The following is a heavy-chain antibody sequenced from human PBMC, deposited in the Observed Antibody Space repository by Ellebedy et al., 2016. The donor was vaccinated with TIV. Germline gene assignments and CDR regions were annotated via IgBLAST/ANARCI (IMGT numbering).Heavy chain of an antibody. CDR2: ISYSSSYI. CDR3: AAGGHITLLES. CDR1: GFSFGTYS. Sequence: GESLKISCEVSGFSFGTYSMNWVRQAPGKGLEWVSAISYSSSYIYYADSLKGRFTISRDNAKNLLYLQMNSLRAEDTAVYYCAAGGHITLLESWGQGTLVTVSS. V-gene: IGHV3-21*01. D-gene: IGHD3-16*01. J-gene: IGHJ4*02.